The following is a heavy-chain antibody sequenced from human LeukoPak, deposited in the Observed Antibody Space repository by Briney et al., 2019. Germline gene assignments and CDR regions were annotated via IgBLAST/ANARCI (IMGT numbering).Heavy chain of an antibody. CDR3: ARHQGFGESAFIN. V-gene: IGHV5-10-1*01. D-gene: IGHD3-10*01. CDR1: GYRFTSYW. Sequence: GESLKISCKGSGYRFTSYWISWVRQMPGKGLEWMGRIDPSDSYTRYSPSFQGHVTISVDKSMSTAYLQWSSLKASDTAMYYCARHQGFGESAFINWGQGTLVTVSS. CDR2: IDPSDSYT. J-gene: IGHJ4*02.